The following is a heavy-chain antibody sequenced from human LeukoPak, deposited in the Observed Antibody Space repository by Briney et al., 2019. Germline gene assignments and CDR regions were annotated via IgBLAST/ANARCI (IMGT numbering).Heavy chain of an antibody. V-gene: IGHV4-39*01. D-gene: IGHD3-22*01. J-gene: IGHJ4*02. CDR3: ARHHSSSRYYFYLDY. CDR1: AGSISSGSYY. CDR2: IYYSGST. Sequence: SSETLSLTCTVSAGSISSGSYYWGWIRQPPGKGLEWIGTIYYSGSTYYNPSLKSRVTISVDTSKNQFSLKLSSVTAADTAIYYCARHHSSSRYYFYLDYWGQGTLVTVSS.